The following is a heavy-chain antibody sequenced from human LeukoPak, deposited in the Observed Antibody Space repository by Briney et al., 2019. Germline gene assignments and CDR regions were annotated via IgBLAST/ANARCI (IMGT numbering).Heavy chain of an antibody. CDR1: GFTFSSYS. J-gene: IGHJ3*02. CDR3: ARNRYGSSLDAFDI. D-gene: IGHD6-13*01. V-gene: IGHV3-21*01. Sequence: GGSLRLSCAASGFTFSSYSMNWVLQAPGKGLEWVSSISSSSTYIYYADSVKGRFTISRDNAKNSLHLQMNSLRAEDTAVYYCARNRYGSSLDAFDIWGQGTVVTVSS. CDR2: ISSSSTYI.